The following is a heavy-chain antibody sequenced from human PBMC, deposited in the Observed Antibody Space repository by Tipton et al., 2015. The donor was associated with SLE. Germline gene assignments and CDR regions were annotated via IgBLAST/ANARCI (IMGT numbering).Heavy chain of an antibody. V-gene: IGHV3-11*03. D-gene: IGHD2-21*01. CDR3: KTVAPTFDF. CDR2: ISSSSSYT. Sequence: LSVTCTVSGGSISSHYWSWIRQAPGKGLEWVSYISSSSSYTNYADSVKGRFTISRDNAKNPLYLQMNSLRVEDTAVYYCKTVAPTFDFWGQGTMVTVSS. J-gene: IGHJ3*01. CDR1: GGSISSHY.